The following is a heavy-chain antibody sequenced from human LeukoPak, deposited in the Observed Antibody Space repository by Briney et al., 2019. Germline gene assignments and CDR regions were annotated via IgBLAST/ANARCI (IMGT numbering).Heavy chain of an antibody. Sequence: SETLSLTCAVSGGSFSGYYWSWIRQPPGKGLEWIGEINHSGSTNYKPSLKSRVTISGDTSKNQFSLKLSSVTAADTAVYYCARAYSSSWFNWFDPWGQGTLVAVSS. CDR1: GGSFSGYY. V-gene: IGHV4-34*01. D-gene: IGHD6-13*01. CDR3: ARAYSSSWFNWFDP. J-gene: IGHJ5*02. CDR2: INHSGST.